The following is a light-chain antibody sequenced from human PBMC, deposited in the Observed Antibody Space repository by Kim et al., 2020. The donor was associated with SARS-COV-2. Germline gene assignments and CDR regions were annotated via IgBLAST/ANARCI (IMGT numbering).Light chain of an antibody. J-gene: IGKJ2*01. CDR3: QQYYSTPNT. Sequence: RATINCKSSQNILYSSNNKNFLAWYQQKPGQPPKLLIYWASTRESGVPDRFSGSESGTDFTLTISSLQAEDVAVYYCQQYYSTPNTFGQGTKLEI. CDR2: WAS. V-gene: IGKV4-1*01. CDR1: QNILYSSNNKNF.